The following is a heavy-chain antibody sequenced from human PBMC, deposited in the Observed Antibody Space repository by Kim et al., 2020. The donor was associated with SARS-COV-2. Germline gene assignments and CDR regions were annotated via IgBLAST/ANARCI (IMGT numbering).Heavy chain of an antibody. D-gene: IGHD6-13*01. CDR3: ARRDSSWPPRPFDY. Sequence: SETLSLTCTVSGDSISSSSYYWGWIRQPPGKGLEWIGSIYYSGSTYYSPSLKSRVTISVDTSRNQFSLKLSSVTAADTAVYYCARRDSSWPPRPFDYLG. J-gene: IGHJ4*01. V-gene: IGHV4-39*01. CDR1: GDSISSSSYY. CDR2: IYYSGST.